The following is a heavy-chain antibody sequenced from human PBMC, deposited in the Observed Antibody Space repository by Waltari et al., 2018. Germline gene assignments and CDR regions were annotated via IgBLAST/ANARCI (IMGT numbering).Heavy chain of an antibody. CDR3: ARGLYSSGHYYFDY. Sequence: QVQLVQSGAEVKKPGASVKVSCKASGYTFTSYAMHWVRQAPGQRLEWMGWINAGNGNTKYSQEFQGRVTITRDTSASTAYMELSSLRSEDMAVYDCARGLYSSGHYYFDYWGQGTLVTVSS. CDR1: GYTFTSYA. D-gene: IGHD6-19*01. J-gene: IGHJ4*02. V-gene: IGHV1-3*03. CDR2: INAGNGNT.